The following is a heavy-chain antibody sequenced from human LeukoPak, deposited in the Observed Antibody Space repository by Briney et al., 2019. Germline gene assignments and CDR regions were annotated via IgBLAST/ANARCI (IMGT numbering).Heavy chain of an antibody. V-gene: IGHV1-46*01. D-gene: IGHD5-12*01. CDR2: INPSGGST. CDR1: GYTFTSYY. Sequence: GASVKVSCKASGYTFTSYYMHWVRQAPGQGLEWMGIINPSGGSTSYAQKFQGRVTMTRDMSTSTAYMELSSLRSEDTAVYYCARDSRRGYETNWFDPWGQGTLVAVSS. J-gene: IGHJ5*02. CDR3: ARDSRRGYETNWFDP.